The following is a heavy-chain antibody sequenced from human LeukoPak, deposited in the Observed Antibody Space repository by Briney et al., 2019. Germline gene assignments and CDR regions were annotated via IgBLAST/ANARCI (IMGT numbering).Heavy chain of an antibody. CDR2: IRYDGSNK. D-gene: IGHD1-26*01. CDR3: AKDSGSYSGSFDY. V-gene: IGHV3-30*02. CDR1: GFTFSSYG. J-gene: IGHJ4*02. Sequence: GGSLRLSCAASGFTFSSYGMHWVRQAPGKGLEWVAFIRYDGSNKYYADSVKGRFTISRDNSKNTLYLQMNSLRAEDTAVYYCAKDSGSYSGSFDYWGQGTLVTVSS.